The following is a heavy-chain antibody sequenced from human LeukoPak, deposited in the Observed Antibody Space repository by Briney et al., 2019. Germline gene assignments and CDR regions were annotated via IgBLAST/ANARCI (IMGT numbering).Heavy chain of an antibody. Sequence: GASVKVSCEASGYTFTSYGISWVRQAPGQGLEWMGWISAYNGNTNYAQKLQGRVTMTTDTSTSTAYMELRSLRSDDTAVYYCARGHRLYGDSQVHDYWGQGTLVTVSS. CDR1: GYTFTSYG. D-gene: IGHD4-17*01. CDR3: ARGHRLYGDSQVHDY. CDR2: ISAYNGNT. J-gene: IGHJ4*02. V-gene: IGHV1-18*01.